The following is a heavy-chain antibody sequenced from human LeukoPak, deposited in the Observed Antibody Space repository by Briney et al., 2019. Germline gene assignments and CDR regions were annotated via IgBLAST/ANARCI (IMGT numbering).Heavy chain of an antibody. CDR2: ISYDGSNE. Sequence: PGRSLRLSCAASGFIFSSSGMHWVRQAPGKGLEWVAVISYDGSNEKYADSVKGRFTISRDNSKNTLSLQVNSLRADDTALYYCAKGIGSTGYYPFDYWGQGTLVTVSS. V-gene: IGHV3-30*18. CDR1: GFIFSSSG. J-gene: IGHJ4*02. D-gene: IGHD3-22*01. CDR3: AKGIGSTGYYPFDY.